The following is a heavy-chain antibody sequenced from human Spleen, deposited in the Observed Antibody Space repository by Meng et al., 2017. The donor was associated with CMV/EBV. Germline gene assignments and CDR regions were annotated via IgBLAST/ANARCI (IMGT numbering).Heavy chain of an antibody. CDR2: IYYSGST. D-gene: IGHD2-21*01. V-gene: IGHV4-31*02. CDR1: GGSISRGGYY. CDR3: ARAWKDRGGDCYSDY. Sequence: GGSISRGGYYWSWIRQHPGKGLEWIGYIYYSGSTYYTPSLKSRVTISVDTSKNQFSLKLSSVTAADTAVYYCARAWKDRGGDCYSDYWGQGTLVTVSS. J-gene: IGHJ4*02.